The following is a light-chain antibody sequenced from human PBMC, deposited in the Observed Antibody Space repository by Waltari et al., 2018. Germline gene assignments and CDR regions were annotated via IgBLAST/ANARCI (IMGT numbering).Light chain of an antibody. J-gene: IGLJ2*01. CDR3: YSTDGSGNERV. CDR1: SLPGKH. CDR2: EDS. V-gene: IGLV3-10*01. Sequence: SYELTQPPSVSVSPGQTARTTCSGDSLPGKHSYWYQQKSGQAPGLVMYEDSKRPPGIPERFSGSGSGTMATLTISGAQAEDEADYYCYSTDGSGNERVFGGGTKLTV.